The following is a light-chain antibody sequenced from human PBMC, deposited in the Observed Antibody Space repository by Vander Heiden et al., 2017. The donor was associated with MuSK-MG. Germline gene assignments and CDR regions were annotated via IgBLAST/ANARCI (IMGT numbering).Light chain of an antibody. CDR1: QSVSSY. V-gene: IGKV3-11*01. CDR3: QQRSNWPRFT. CDR2: DAS. Sequence: EIVLTQSPATLSLSPGERATLSCRASQSVSSYLAWSQQKPGQAPRLLIYDASNRATGSPARFSGSGSGTDCTRTISSLEPEDFAVYYCQQRSNWPRFTFGPGTKVDIK. J-gene: IGKJ3*01.